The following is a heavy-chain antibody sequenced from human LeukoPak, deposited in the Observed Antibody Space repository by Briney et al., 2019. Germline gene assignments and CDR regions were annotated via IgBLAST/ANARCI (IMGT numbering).Heavy chain of an antibody. CDR3: ARPLGYSGYHGPPRGWFDP. CDR2: IDYSGST. CDR1: GDSMSSYY. D-gene: IGHD5-12*01. J-gene: IGHJ5*02. V-gene: IGHV4-59*08. Sequence: PSETLSLTCTVPGDSMSSYYWSWIRQPPGKGLEWIGNIDYSGSTNYNPSLKSRVTMSVDTSKSQFSLISLKLTSVTAADTAVYYCARPLGYSGYHGPPRGWFDPWGQGTLVTVSS.